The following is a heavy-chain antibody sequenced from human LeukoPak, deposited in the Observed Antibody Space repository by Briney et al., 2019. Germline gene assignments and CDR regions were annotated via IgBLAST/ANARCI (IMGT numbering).Heavy chain of an antibody. D-gene: IGHD3-10*01. CDR1: GFTFSSYA. Sequence: GGSLRLSCAASGFTFSSYAVSWVRQAPGKGLEWVSAISGSGGSTYYADSVKGRFTISRDNSKNTLYLQMNSLRAEDTAVYYCAKSPEYGSGSFFDYWGQGTLVTVSS. V-gene: IGHV3-23*01. CDR3: AKSPEYGSGSFFDY. J-gene: IGHJ4*02. CDR2: ISGSGGST.